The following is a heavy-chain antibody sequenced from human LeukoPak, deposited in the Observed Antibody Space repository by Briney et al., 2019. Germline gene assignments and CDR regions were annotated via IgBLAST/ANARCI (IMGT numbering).Heavy chain of an antibody. D-gene: IGHD3-10*01. Sequence: GESLKISFKGSGYSFTSYWIGWVRQMPGKGLEWMGIIYPGDSDTRYSPSFQGQVTISADKSISTAYLQWSSLKASDTAMYYCARPPRHYYGSGSTQDFDYWGQGTLVTVSS. CDR1: GYSFTSYW. J-gene: IGHJ4*02. CDR2: IYPGDSDT. V-gene: IGHV5-51*01. CDR3: ARPPRHYYGSGSTQDFDY.